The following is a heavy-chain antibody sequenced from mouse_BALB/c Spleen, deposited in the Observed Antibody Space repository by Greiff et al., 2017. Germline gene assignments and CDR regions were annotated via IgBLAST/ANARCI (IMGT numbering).Heavy chain of an antibody. CDR1: GFTFSSFG. Sequence: EVKLMESGGGLVQPGGSRKLSCAASGFTFSSFGMHWVRQAPEKGLEWVAYISSGSSTIYYADTVKGRFTISRDNPKNTLFLQMTSLRSEDTAMYYCARGEWYFDVWGAGTTVTVSS. J-gene: IGHJ1*01. CDR3: ARGEWYFDV. V-gene: IGHV5-17*02. CDR2: ISSGSSTI.